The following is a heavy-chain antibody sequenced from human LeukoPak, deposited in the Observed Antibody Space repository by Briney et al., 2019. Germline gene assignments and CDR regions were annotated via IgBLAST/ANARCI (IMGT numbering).Heavy chain of an antibody. CDR2: IYYSGST. J-gene: IGHJ4*02. CDR1: GGSISSYY. CDR3: ARVDFPYYFDY. Sequence: PSETLSLTCTVSGGSISSYYWSWIRQPPGKGLEWIGYIYYSGSTNYNPSPKSRVTISVDTSKNQFSLKLSSVTAADTAVYYCARVDFPYYFDYWGQGTLVTVSS. V-gene: IGHV4-59*01. D-gene: IGHD3-3*01.